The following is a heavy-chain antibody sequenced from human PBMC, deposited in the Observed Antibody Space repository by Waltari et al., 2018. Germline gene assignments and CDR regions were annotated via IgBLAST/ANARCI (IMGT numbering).Heavy chain of an antibody. CDR1: GYTFTGYY. V-gene: IGHV1-2*02. J-gene: IGHJ4*02. Sequence: QVQLVQSGAEVKKPGASVKVSCQASGYTFTGYYMHWVRQAPGQGLEWMGWINPNSGGTNYAQKCQGRVTMTRDTSISTAYMELSRLRSDDTAVYYCARAKGIAARSTFCYWGQGTLVTVSS. CDR3: ARAKGIAARSTFCY. CDR2: INPNSGGT. D-gene: IGHD6-6*01.